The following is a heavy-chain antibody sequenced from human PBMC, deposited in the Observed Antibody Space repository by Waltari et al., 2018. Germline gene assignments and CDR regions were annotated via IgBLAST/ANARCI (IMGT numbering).Heavy chain of an antibody. D-gene: IGHD6-13*01. CDR1: GYTFTSYL. J-gene: IGHJ4*02. Sequence: QVQLVQSGAEVKKPGASVKISCKASGYTFTSYLIHWVRQAPGHGLEWMGVINPNGLGTDYAQQFQGRVTMTKDTSTSTVYMELSNLRSEDTAVYYCARDIIGSAGLDYWGQGTLVTVSS. CDR2: INPNGLGT. V-gene: IGHV1-46*01. CDR3: ARDIIGSAGLDY.